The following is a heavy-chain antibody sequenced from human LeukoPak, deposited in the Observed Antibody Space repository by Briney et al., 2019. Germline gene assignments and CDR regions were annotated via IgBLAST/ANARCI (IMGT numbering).Heavy chain of an antibody. D-gene: IGHD6-19*01. CDR2: INHSGST. CDR3: ARDWPIAVAVYYYFGMDV. V-gene: IGHV4-34*01. Sequence: SETLSLTCAVYGGSFSGYYWSWIRQPPGQGLEWIGEINHSGSTNYNPAVKSRVNKSVDKAKHQFSLELSSVTAADTAVYYCARDWPIAVAVYYYFGMDVWGQGTTVTVS. CDR1: GGSFSGYY. J-gene: IGHJ6*02.